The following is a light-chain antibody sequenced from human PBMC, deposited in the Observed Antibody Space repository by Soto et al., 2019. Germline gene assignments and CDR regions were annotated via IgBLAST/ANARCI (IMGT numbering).Light chain of an antibody. Sequence: DIQMTQSPSTLSASVGARVTITCRASQSIGSWLAWYQQRPGKAPNLLIYDASSLESGVTSRFSGSRSGTEFTLTINSLQPDDFATYFCQQYKTSLYSFGQGTKVEIK. V-gene: IGKV1-5*01. CDR1: QSIGSW. J-gene: IGKJ2*01. CDR3: QQYKTSLYS. CDR2: DAS.